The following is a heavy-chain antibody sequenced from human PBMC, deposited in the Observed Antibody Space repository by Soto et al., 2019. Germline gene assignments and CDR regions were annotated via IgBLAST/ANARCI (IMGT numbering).Heavy chain of an antibody. D-gene: IGHD6-13*01. V-gene: IGHV1-24*01. CDR1: GYTLTELS. Sequence: ASVKVSCKVSGYTLTELSMHWVRQAPGKGLEWMGGFDPEDGETIYAQKFQGRVTMTEDTSTDTAYMELRSLRSDDTAVYYCARVRYSSSWYGYYYYGMDVWGQGTTVTVSS. CDR3: ARVRYSSSWYGYYYYGMDV. CDR2: FDPEDGET. J-gene: IGHJ6*02.